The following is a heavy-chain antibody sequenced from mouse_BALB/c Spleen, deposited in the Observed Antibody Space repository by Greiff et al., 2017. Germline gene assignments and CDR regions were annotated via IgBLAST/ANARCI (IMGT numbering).Heavy chain of an antibody. J-gene: IGHJ4*01. CDR3: ARELLFYAMDY. CDR2: INPSTGYT. Sequence: VQLQQSGAELAKPGASVKMSCKASGYTFTSYWMHWVKQRPGQGLEWIGYINPSTGYTEYNQKFKDKATLTADKSSSTAYMQLSSLTSEDSAVYYCARELLFYAMDYWGQGTSVTVSS. CDR1: GYTFTSYW. D-gene: IGHD2-12*01. V-gene: IGHV1-7*01.